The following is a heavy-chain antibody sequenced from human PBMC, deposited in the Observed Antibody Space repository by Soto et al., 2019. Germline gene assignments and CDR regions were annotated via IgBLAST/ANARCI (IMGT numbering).Heavy chain of an antibody. D-gene: IGHD3-22*01. V-gene: IGHV3-7*01. Sequence: EVQLVESGGGLVQPGGSLRLSCAASGFSFSNCWMNWIRQAPGKGLEWVANIRKDGGTKEYVDSVMGRFTISRDNAKNSVYLQMNSLRAEATSVYYCASGYGWFIEYWGQGHVVTVSS. CDR1: GFSFSNCW. CDR3: ASGYGWFIEY. CDR2: IRKDGGTK. J-gene: IGHJ4*02.